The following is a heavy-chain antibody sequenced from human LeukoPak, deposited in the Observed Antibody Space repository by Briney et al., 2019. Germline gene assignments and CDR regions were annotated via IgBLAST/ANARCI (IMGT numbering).Heavy chain of an antibody. CDR1: GFTFSSYE. CDR2: ISSSGSTI. V-gene: IGHV3-48*03. D-gene: IGHD3-3*01. J-gene: IGHJ4*02. CDR3: AKDRTYFDFWSGQGGFDY. Sequence: GGSLRLSCAASGFTFSSYEMNWVRQAPGKGLEWVSYISSSGSTIYYADSVKGRFTISRDNSKNTLYLQMNSLRAEDTAVYYCAKDRTYFDFWSGQGGFDYWGQGTLVTVSS.